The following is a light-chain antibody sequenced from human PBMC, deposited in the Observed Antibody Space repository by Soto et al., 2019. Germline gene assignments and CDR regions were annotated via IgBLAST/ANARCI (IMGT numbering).Light chain of an antibody. CDR3: QSFDSSLRGGV. CDR2: GNN. Sequence: QAVVTQSPSVSGAPGQRVTISCTGSSSNIGAPYDVHWYQQLPGTAPKLLIYGNNNRPSGVPDRFSGSKSGTSASLAITGLQAEDEADYYCQSFDSSLRGGVFGGGTKLTVL. J-gene: IGLJ2*01. CDR1: SSNIGAPYD. V-gene: IGLV1-40*01.